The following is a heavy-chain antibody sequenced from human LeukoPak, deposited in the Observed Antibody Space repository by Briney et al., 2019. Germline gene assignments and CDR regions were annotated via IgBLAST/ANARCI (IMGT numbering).Heavy chain of an antibody. Sequence: GGSLRLSCAASGFTFSSDGMHWVRQAPGKGLEWVAVISYDGSNKYYADSVKGRFTISRDNSKNTLYLQMNSLRAEDTAVYYCARSGGAFGGVISYWGQGTLVTVSS. CDR1: GFTFSSDG. CDR3: ARSGGAFGGVISY. D-gene: IGHD3-16*01. J-gene: IGHJ4*02. CDR2: ISYDGSNK. V-gene: IGHV3-30*03.